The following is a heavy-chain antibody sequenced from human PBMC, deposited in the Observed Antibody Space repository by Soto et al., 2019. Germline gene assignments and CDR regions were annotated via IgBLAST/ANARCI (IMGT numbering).Heavy chain of an antibody. CDR1: GGTFSSYA. CDR2: IIPIFGTA. D-gene: IGHD6-19*01. V-gene: IGHV1-69*01. Sequence: GXSVKVSCKASGGTFSSYAISWVRQAPVQGLEWMGGIIPIFGTANYAQKFQGRVTITADESTSTAYMELSSLRSEDTAVYYCARVRSLIAVAAPNWFDPWGQGTLVTVSS. J-gene: IGHJ5*02. CDR3: ARVRSLIAVAAPNWFDP.